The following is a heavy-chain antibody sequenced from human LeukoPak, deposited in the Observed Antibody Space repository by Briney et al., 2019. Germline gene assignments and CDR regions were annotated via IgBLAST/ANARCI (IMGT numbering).Heavy chain of an antibody. CDR3: ARGFAYCGGDCYTH. D-gene: IGHD2-21*02. CDR2: ISAYNGNT. CDR1: GYTFTSSG. V-gene: IGHV1-18*01. Sequence: ASVKVSCKASGYTFTSSGISWVRQAPGQGLEWMGWISAYNGNTYYAQRLQGRVTMTADTSTSTAYMELRSLRSDDTAMYYCARGFAYCGGDCYTHWGQGTLVTVSS. J-gene: IGHJ4*02.